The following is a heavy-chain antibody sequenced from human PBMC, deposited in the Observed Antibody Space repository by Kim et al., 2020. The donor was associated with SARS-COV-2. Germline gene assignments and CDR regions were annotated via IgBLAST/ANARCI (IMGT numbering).Heavy chain of an antibody. D-gene: IGHD3-10*01. V-gene: IGHV3-74*01. CDR2: IRPDGSET. CDR1: GFTFTNYW. J-gene: IGHJ3*02. CDR3: TRDARLTIVFPGAFDI. Sequence: GGSLRLSCAASGFTFTNYWMHWVRQAPGKGLVWVSRIRPDGSETGYSDSVRGRFTISRDIAKNMLYLQMNSLTAEDTAVYYCTRDARLTIVFPGAFDIWGRGTMVTVSS.